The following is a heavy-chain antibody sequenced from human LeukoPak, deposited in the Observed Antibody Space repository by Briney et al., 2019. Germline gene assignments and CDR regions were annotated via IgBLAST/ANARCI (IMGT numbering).Heavy chain of an antibody. CDR1: VYTLTELT. CDR2: FDPEDGER. Sequence: ASVTLSFTFSVYTLTELTIHWDRHSPGKGPGWMGGFDPEDGERINAQKFQGRVTMTEDTSTDTDYIELSRMRSEDTDVYYCATDPRLIEQWLAFDYWGQGTLVTVSS. D-gene: IGHD6-19*01. V-gene: IGHV1-24*01. CDR3: ATDPRLIEQWLAFDY. J-gene: IGHJ4*02.